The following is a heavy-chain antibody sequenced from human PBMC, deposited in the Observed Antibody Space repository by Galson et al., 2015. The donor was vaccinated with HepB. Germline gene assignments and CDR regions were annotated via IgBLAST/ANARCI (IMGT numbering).Heavy chain of an antibody. CDR1: GYTFISYG. V-gene: IGHV1-18*01. CDR3: VRDAGRYCSGASCYPGYDY. J-gene: IGHJ4*02. CDR2: ISTYTGNT. Sequence: SVKVSCKASGYTFISYGVIWVRQAPGQGLEWMGWISTYTGNTKYAQKFQGRVTMTTDTSTSTAYMVLRSLRSDDTAVYYCVRDAGRYCSGASCYPGYDYWGQGTLVTVSS. D-gene: IGHD2-15*01.